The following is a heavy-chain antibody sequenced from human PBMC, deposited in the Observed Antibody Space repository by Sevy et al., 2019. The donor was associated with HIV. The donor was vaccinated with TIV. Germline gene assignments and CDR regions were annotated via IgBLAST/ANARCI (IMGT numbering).Heavy chain of an antibody. J-gene: IGHJ4*02. CDR1: GFTFSSYA. V-gene: IGHV3-23*01. CDR3: AKVPKSRYCSSTSCPQSFFDY. Sequence: GGSLRLSCAASGFTFSSYAMSWVRQAPGKGLEWVSAISGSGGSTYYADSVKGRFTISRDNSKNTLYLQMNSLRAEDTAVYYCAKVPKSRYCSSTSCPQSFFDYWGQGTLVTVSS. D-gene: IGHD2-2*01. CDR2: ISGSGGST.